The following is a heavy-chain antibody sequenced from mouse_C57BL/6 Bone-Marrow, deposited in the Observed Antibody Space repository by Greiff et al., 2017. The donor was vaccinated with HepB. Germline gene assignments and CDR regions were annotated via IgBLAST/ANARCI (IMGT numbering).Heavy chain of an antibody. CDR1: GFTFSNYW. Sequence: EVKLMESGGGLVQPGGSMKLSCVASGFTFSNYWMNWVRQSPEKGLEWVAQIRLKSDNYATHYAESVKGRFTISRDDSKSSVYLQMNNLRAEDTGIYYCTAYYSNYEGYWGQGTTLTVSS. CDR3: TAYYSNYEGY. D-gene: IGHD2-5*01. CDR2: IRLKSDNYAT. V-gene: IGHV6-3*01. J-gene: IGHJ2*01.